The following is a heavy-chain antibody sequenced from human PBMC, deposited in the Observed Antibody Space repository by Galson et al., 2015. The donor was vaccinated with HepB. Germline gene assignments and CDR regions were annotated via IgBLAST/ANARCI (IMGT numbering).Heavy chain of an antibody. CDR2: INAGNGNT. D-gene: IGHD3-3*01. Sequence: SVKVSCKASGYTFTSYAMHWVRQAPGQRLEWMGWINAGNGNTKYSQKFQGRVTITRDTSASTAYMELSSLRSEDTAVYYCARDHPLGDFWSGDFDYWGQGTLVTVSS. CDR1: GYTFTSYA. CDR3: ARDHPLGDFWSGDFDY. J-gene: IGHJ4*02. V-gene: IGHV1-3*01.